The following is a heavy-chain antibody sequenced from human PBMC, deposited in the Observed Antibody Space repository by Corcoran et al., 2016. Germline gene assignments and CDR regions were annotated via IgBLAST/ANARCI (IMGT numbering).Heavy chain of an antibody. CDR3: ANMEAVAGAPFDY. D-gene: IGHD6-19*01. CDR1: GFTFSSYA. Sequence: EVQLLESGGGLVQPGGSLRLSCAASGFTFSSYAMSWVRQAPGKGLEWVSAISGSGGSTYYADSVKGRFTISRDNSKKTLYLQMNSLRAEETAVHYCANMEAVAGAPFDYWGQGTLVTVSS. CDR2: ISGSGGST. V-gene: IGHV3-23*01. J-gene: IGHJ4*02.